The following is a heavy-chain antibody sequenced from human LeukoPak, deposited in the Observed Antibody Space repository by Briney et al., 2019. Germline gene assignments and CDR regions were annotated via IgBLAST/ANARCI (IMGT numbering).Heavy chain of an antibody. CDR3: ARESCTNGVCPYYFDY. V-gene: IGHV1-2*02. Sequence: EASVKVSCKASGYTFTGYYMHWVRQAPGQGLEWMGWINPNSGGTNYAQKFQGRVTMTRDMSTSTVYMELSSLRSEDTAVYYCARESCTNGVCPYYFDYWGQGTLVTVSS. CDR2: INPNSGGT. CDR1: GYTFTGYY. D-gene: IGHD2-8*01. J-gene: IGHJ4*02.